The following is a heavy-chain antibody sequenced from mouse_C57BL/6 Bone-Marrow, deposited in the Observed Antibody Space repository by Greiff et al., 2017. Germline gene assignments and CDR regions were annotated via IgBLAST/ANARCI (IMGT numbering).Heavy chain of an antibody. Sequence: QVQLKESGPGLVQPSQSLSITCTVSGFSLTSYGVHWVRQSPGKGLEWLGVIWRGGSTAYNAAFISGLSISKDNSKRQVFIKMSSLQADDTAIYYCARPGAMDYWGQGTSVTVSS. CDR3: ARPGAMDY. CDR2: IWRGGST. J-gene: IGHJ4*01. CDR1: GFSLTSYG. V-gene: IGHV2-2*01.